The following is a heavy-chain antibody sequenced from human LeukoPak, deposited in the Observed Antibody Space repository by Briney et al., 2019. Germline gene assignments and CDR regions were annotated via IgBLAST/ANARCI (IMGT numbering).Heavy chain of an antibody. D-gene: IGHD4-17*01. CDR1: GGTFNIYA. CDR2: IIPIFGTA. J-gene: IGHJ6*03. Sequence: SVTVSFKASGGTFNIYAISWVRQAPGQGLEWMGGIIPIFGTANYAQKFQGRVTITADESTSTAYMELSSLRSEDTAVYYCASSRLGYGDYTYYYYYYMDVWGKGTTVTISS. CDR3: ASSRLGYGDYTYYYYYYMDV. V-gene: IGHV1-69*13.